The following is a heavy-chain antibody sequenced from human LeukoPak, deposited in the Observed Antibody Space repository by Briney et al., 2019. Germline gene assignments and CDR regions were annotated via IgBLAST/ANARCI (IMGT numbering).Heavy chain of an antibody. CDR3: ATCRDVPAPWSFVY. CDR2: IKQDGSER. J-gene: IGHJ4*02. Sequence: GGSLRLSCAASGFTFSSYWMSWVRQAPGNGLEWVANIKQDGSERYYVDSVKGRFTISRDNAKNSLYLQMNSLRAEDTALYYCATCRDVPAPWSFVYWGQGTLVTVSS. D-gene: IGHD2-2*01. CDR1: GFTFSSYW. V-gene: IGHV3-7*03.